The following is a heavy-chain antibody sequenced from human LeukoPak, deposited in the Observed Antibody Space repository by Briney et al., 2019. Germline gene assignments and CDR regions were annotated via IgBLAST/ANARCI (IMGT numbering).Heavy chain of an antibody. CDR1: GFTVSSNY. D-gene: IGHD3-22*01. V-gene: IGHV3-66*02. J-gene: IGHJ4*02. Sequence: GGSLRPSCAASGFTVSSNYMSWVRQAPGKGLEWVSVIYSGGSTYYADSVKGRFTISRDNSKNTLYLQMNSLRAEDTAVYYCARDGAGYSFDYWGQGTLVTVSS. CDR2: IYSGGST. CDR3: ARDGAGYSFDY.